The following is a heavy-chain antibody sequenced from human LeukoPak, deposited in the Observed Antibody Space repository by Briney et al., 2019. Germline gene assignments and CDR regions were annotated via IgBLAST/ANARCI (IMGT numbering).Heavy chain of an antibody. J-gene: IGHJ5*02. V-gene: IGHV4-59*01. D-gene: IGHD4-17*01. CDR3: ERDQARHRGYGDSYNWFDP. Sequence: SETLSLTCTVSGGSISSYYWSWIRQPPAKGLEWFGYIYYSGSTNYNPSLKSRVTISVDTSKNQFSLKLSSVTAADPAVYYCERDQARHRGYGDSYNWFDPWGQGTLVTVSS. CDR1: GGSISSYY. CDR2: IYYSGST.